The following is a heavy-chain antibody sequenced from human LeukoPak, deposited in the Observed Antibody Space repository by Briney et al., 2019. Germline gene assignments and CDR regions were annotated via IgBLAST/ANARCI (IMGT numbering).Heavy chain of an antibody. D-gene: IGHD3-9*01. CDR2: INPSGGST. Sequence: ASVKVSCKASGDTFTSYYMHWVRQAPGQGLEWMVIINPSGGSTTYAQKFQGRVTMTRDTSTSTVYMELSSLTSEDTAVYYCARGYYDILNGYLGHDAFDIWGQGTMVTVSS. V-gene: IGHV1-46*01. J-gene: IGHJ3*02. CDR3: ARGYYDILNGYLGHDAFDI. CDR1: GDTFTSYY.